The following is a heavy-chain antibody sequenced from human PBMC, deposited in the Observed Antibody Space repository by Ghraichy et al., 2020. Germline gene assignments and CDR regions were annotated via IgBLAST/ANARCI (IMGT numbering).Heavy chain of an antibody. V-gene: IGHV3-7*01. CDR3: ARVNRYYYDSSGYYCDAFDI. D-gene: IGHD3-22*01. CDR1: GFTFSSYW. J-gene: IGHJ3*02. Sequence: GGSLRLSCAASGFTFSSYWMSWVRQAPGKGLEWVANIKQDGSEKYYVDSVKGRFTISRDNAKNSLYLQMNSLRAEDTAVYYCARVNRYYYDSSGYYCDAFDIWGQGTMVTVSS. CDR2: IKQDGSEK.